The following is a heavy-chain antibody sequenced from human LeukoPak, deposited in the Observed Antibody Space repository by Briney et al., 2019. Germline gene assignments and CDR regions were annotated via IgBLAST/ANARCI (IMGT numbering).Heavy chain of an antibody. CDR3: ERNILHNSMIGG. V-gene: IGHV3-74*01. CDR1: GFTFSSFC. J-gene: IGHJ4*02. CDR2: MNSDGSST. Sequence: GGSLRLTCAASGFTFSSFCMHWVRRSPGRGLVWLSRMNSDGSSTSYADSVKGRFTISRDNAKNMVYLQMNSLRAEDTAVYYCERNILHNSMIGGWGQGTLVTVSS. D-gene: IGHD2-21*01.